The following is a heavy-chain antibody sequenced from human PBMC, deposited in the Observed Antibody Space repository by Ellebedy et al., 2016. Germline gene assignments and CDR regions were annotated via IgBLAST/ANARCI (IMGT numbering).Heavy chain of an antibody. J-gene: IGHJ3*02. CDR2: ISGSGGST. D-gene: IGHD3-22*01. Sequence: GESLKISCAASGFTFSSYAMSWVRQAPGKGLEWVSAISGSGGSTYYADSVKGRFTISRDNSKNTLYLQMNSLRAEDTAVYYCARDQYYYDSSSDDAFDIWGQGTMVTVSS. V-gene: IGHV3-23*01. CDR1: GFTFSSYA. CDR3: ARDQYYYDSSSDDAFDI.